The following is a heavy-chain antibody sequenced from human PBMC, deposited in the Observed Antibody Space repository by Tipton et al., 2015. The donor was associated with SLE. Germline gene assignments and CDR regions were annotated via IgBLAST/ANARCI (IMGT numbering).Heavy chain of an antibody. CDR2: IWYDGSNK. V-gene: IGHV3-33*01. CDR3: ARDDETNSAWYNWPDP. CDR1: GFTFSSYG. J-gene: IGHJ5*02. D-gene: IGHD1-20*01. Sequence: SLRLSCAASGFTFSSYGMHWVRQAPGKGLEWVAVIWYDGSNKYYADSAKGRFTISRDNAENALYLQMTTLSVEDTAVYYCARDDETNSAWYNWPDPWGQGTQVTVSS.